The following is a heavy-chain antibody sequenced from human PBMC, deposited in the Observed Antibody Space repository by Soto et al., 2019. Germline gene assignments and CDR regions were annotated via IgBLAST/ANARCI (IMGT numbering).Heavy chain of an antibody. CDR2: IGTAGDT. CDR1: GFTFSSYD. D-gene: IGHD3-10*01. J-gene: IGHJ4*02. CDR3: ARWRASGTGGFDY. V-gene: IGHV3-13*01. Sequence: GGSLRLSCAASGFTFSSYDMHWVRQGAGKGLEWVSGIGTAGDTNYPDSVKGRFTISRENAKNSLYLQMNSLRAEDTAVYYCARWRASGTGGFDYWGQGTLVTVSS.